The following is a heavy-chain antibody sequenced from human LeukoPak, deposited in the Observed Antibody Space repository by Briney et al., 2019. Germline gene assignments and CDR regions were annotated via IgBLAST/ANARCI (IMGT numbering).Heavy chain of an antibody. V-gene: IGHV4-59*01. D-gene: IGHD3-10*01. CDR3: ARGHLGLSP. J-gene: IGHJ5*02. Sequence: SETLSPPRPVSGGSLSGFSWAWVRQPPGPGLEWIGYFHNSRTTSYNPSLTGRVTISVDTAMDQISLKLNSVTAADTAVYYCARGHLGLSPWGQGTLVTVSS. CDR2: FHNSRTT. CDR1: GGSLSGFS.